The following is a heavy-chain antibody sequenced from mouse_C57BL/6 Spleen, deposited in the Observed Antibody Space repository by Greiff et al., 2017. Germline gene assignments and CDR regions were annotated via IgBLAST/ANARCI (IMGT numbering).Heavy chain of an antibody. J-gene: IGHJ2*01. CDR3: ARPGDYFDY. D-gene: IGHD4-1*01. CDR1: GYTFTDYN. Sequence: VHVKQSGPELVKPGASVKMSCKASGYTFTDYNMHWVKQSHGKSLEWIGYINPNNGGTSYNQKFKGKATLTVNKSSSTAYMELRSLTSEDSAVYYCARPGDYFDYWGQGTTLTVSS. V-gene: IGHV1-22*01. CDR2: INPNNGGT.